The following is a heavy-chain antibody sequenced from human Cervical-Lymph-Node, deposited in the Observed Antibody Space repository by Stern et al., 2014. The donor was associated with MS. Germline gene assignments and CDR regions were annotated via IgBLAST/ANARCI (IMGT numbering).Heavy chain of an antibody. CDR3: ARDKEDTNMAFRYFDN. Sequence: QVQLLESGPGLVKPSQTLSLTCTVSGGSVGSGSYDWSWIRQPAGKGLEWIGRIYTTGSTYYNPSLKSRVSLSIDTTKHKFSLQLPSVTAADTAVYYCARDKEDTNMAFRYFDNWGQGTLVTVSS. CDR1: GGSVGSGSYD. D-gene: IGHD5-18*01. V-gene: IGHV4-61*02. J-gene: IGHJ4*02. CDR2: IYTTGST.